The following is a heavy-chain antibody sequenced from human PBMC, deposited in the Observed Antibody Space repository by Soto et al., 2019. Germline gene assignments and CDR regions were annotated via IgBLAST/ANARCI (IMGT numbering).Heavy chain of an antibody. J-gene: IGHJ3*02. CDR3: TRDGYSGRSDGFDI. CDR2: ISYDGKNE. V-gene: IGHV3-30*04. CDR1: GFTFGAYS. D-gene: IGHD1-26*01. Sequence: QVPLVESGGGVVQPGRSLRLSCAASGFTFGAYSMHWVRQPPGKGLEWVAVISYDGKNERYTDPVKGRFTVSRDNSKSTMYLQMNSLRSEDTAVYYCTRDGYSGRSDGFDIWGQGTMVTVSS.